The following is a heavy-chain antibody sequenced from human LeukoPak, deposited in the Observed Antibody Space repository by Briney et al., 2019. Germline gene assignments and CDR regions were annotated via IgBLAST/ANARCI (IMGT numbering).Heavy chain of an antibody. J-gene: IGHJ3*02. CDR2: ISYDGSNK. D-gene: IGHD1-26*01. V-gene: IGHV3-30*18. CDR1: GFTFSSYG. CDR3: AKDGVEWELIDAFDI. Sequence: GGTLRLSCAASGFTFSSYGMSWVRQAPGKGLEWVAVISYDGSNKYYADSVKGRFTISRDNSKNTLYLQMNSLRAEDTAVYYCAKDGVEWELIDAFDIWGQGTMVTVSS.